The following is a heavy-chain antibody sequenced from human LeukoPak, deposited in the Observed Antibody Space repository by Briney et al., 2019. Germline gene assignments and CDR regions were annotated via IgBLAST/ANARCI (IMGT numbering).Heavy chain of an antibody. Sequence: GGSLRLSCAASGFTFDDYAMHWVRQAPGEGLEWVSGISWNSGSIGYADSVKGRFTISRDNAKNSLYLQMNSLRAEDTALYYCAKDNVVATENYYYYYMDVWGKGTTVTVSS. CDR1: GFTFDDYA. CDR3: AKDNVVATENYYYYYMDV. V-gene: IGHV3-9*01. J-gene: IGHJ6*03. D-gene: IGHD5-12*01. CDR2: ISWNSGSI.